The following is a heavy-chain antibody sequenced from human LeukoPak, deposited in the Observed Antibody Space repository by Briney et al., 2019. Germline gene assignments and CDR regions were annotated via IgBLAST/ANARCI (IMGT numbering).Heavy chain of an antibody. CDR2: IYAGGTT. CDR1: GFTVSSCY. D-gene: IGHD6-19*01. CDR3: ARDWKYSSGWYASYHYYYMDV. J-gene: IGHJ6*03. V-gene: IGHV3-66*01. Sequence: GGSLRLSCAASGFTVSSCYMSWVRQAPGKGLEWVTVIYAGGTTYYADSVKDRFTISRDNSKNTLYLQMNSLRAEDTAVYYCARDWKYSSGWYASYHYYYMDVWGKGTTVTVSS.